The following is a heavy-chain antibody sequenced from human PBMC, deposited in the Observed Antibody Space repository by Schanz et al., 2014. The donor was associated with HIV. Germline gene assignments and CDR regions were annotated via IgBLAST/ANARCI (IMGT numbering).Heavy chain of an antibody. Sequence: VHLVESGGGVVQPGRSLRLLCVVSGFTFSSYSMNWVRQAPGKGLEWVSHIIWNTNTVYYADSVKGRFTISRDNAKNSLYLQMHSLRDEDTAVYYCTRDGGCSGNCYGYGMDVWGQGTTVTVSS. CDR2: IIWNTNTV. CDR3: TRDGGCSGNCYGYGMDV. D-gene: IGHD2-21*02. J-gene: IGHJ6*02. V-gene: IGHV3-48*02. CDR1: GFTFSSYS.